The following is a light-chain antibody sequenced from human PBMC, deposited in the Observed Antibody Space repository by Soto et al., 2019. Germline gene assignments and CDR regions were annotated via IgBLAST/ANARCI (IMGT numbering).Light chain of an antibody. CDR1: SSDVGDYNY. V-gene: IGLV2-8*01. J-gene: IGLJ2*01. Sequence: QSALTQPPSASGSPGQSVTIFCTGTSSDVGDYNYVSWFQQHPGKAPKLMIYEVTKRPSGVPDRFSGSKSGNTASLTVSGLQVDDEADYYCSSYAGSNNVVFGGGTKLTVL. CDR3: SSYAGSNNVV. CDR2: EVT.